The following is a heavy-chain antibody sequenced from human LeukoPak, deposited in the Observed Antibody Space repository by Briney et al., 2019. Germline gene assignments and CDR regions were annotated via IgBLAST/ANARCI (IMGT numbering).Heavy chain of an antibody. Sequence: PSETLSLTCTVSGGSISSYYWSWIRQPAGKGLEWIGRIYTSGGTNYNPSLKSRVTMSVDTSKNQFSLKLSSVTAADTAVYYCARDHRELRFLEWFWWFDPWGQGTLVTVSS. V-gene: IGHV4-4*07. CDR1: GGSISSYY. D-gene: IGHD3-3*01. CDR3: ARDHRELRFLEWFWWFDP. J-gene: IGHJ5*02. CDR2: IYTSGGT.